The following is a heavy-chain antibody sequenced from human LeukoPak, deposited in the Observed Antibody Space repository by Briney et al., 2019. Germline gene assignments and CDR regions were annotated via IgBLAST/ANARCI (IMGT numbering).Heavy chain of an antibody. D-gene: IGHD6-13*01. CDR3: PRGWSWRIAAAGRGAGAFDY. CDR1: GFTFSSYA. CDR2: ISYDGSNK. Sequence: GGSLRLSCAASGFTFSSYAMHWVRQAPGKGLEWVAVISYDGSNKYYADSVKGRFTISRDNSKNTLYLQMNSLRAEDTAVYYCPRGWSWRIAAAGRGAGAFDYWGQGTLVTVSS. V-gene: IGHV3-30-3*01. J-gene: IGHJ4*02.